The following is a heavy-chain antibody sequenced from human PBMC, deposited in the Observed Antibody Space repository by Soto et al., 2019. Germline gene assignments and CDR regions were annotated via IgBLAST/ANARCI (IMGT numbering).Heavy chain of an antibody. CDR1: GGTFSSYT. Sequence: ASVKVSCKASGGTFSSYTISWVRQAPGQGLEWMGRIIPILGIANYAQKFQGRVTITADKSTSTAYMELSSLRSEDTAVYYCARDSPSGDGLNYWGQGTLVXVSS. V-gene: IGHV1-69*04. D-gene: IGHD3-10*01. CDR3: ARDSPSGDGLNY. J-gene: IGHJ4*02. CDR2: IIPILGIA.